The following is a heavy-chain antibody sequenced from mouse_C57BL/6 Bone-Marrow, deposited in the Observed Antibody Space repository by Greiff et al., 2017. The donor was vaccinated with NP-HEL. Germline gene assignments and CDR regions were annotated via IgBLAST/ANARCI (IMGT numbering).Heavy chain of an antibody. CDR1: GYTFTSYW. V-gene: IGHV1-55*01. CDR2: IYPGSGST. Sequence: QVQLQQPGAELVKPGASVKMSCKASGYTFTSYWITWVKQRPGQGLEWIGDIYPGSGSTNYNEKFKSKATLTVDKSSSTAYMQLSSLTSEDSAVYYCASPFAYWGQGTLVTVSA. CDR3: ASPFAY. J-gene: IGHJ3*01.